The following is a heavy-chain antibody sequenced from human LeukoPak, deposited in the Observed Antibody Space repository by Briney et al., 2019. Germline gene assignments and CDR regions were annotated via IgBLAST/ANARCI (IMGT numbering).Heavy chain of an antibody. J-gene: IGHJ5*02. CDR3: ASTIFGVVRGNWFDP. CDR1: GGSLSSISYY. V-gene: IGHV4-39*01. Sequence: SETLSLTCTVSGGSLSSISYYWGWIRQPPGRGLEGFGSIYYSGSTYYNPSLKSRVTISVDTSKNQSSLKLGSVTAADTAVYYCASTIFGVVRGNWFDPWGQGTLVTVSS. CDR2: IYYSGST. D-gene: IGHD3-3*01.